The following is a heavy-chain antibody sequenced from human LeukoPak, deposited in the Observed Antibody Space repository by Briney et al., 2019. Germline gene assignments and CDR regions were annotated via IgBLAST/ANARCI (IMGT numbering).Heavy chain of an antibody. V-gene: IGHV3-21*01. CDR1: GFILSSYS. CDR3: ARDRLPGLTGYYSPFDY. CDR2: ISSSCCYI. D-gene: IGHD3-9*01. Sequence: PGGSLSLSCAACGFILSSYSMNWVRQARGKGLEGVSSISSSCCYIYYADSVEGRFTISRDNAKNSLYLQMNSLRAEDTAVYYCARDRLPGLTGYYSPFDYWGQGTLVTVSS. J-gene: IGHJ4*02.